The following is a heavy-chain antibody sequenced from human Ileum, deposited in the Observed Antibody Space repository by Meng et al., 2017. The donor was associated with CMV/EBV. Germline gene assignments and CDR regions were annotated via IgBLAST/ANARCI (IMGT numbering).Heavy chain of an antibody. J-gene: IGHJ6*02. Sequence: GGSLRLSCAASGFTFSTYAMSWVRQAPGKGLEWVSPISGSGGTTYYADSVKGRFTISRDNSKNKVYLQMNSLRAEDTAVYYCAKVKYYDFWSGSYMYYGMDVWGQGTTVTVSS. V-gene: IGHV3-23*01. CDR1: GFTFSTYA. CDR3: AKVKYYDFWSGSYMYYGMDV. D-gene: IGHD3-3*01. CDR2: ISGSGGTT.